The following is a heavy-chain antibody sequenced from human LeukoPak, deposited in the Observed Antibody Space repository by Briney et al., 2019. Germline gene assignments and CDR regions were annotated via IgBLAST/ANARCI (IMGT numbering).Heavy chain of an antibody. J-gene: IGHJ4*02. CDR3: ASSPDVGYYYGSGSPPDY. CDR1: GFTVSSNY. D-gene: IGHD3-10*01. V-gene: IGHV3-53*01. CDR2: IYSGGST. Sequence: GGSLRLSCAASGFTVSSNYMSWVRQAPGKGLEWVSVIYSGGSTYYADSAKGRFTISRDNSKNTLYLQMNSLRAEDTAVYYCASSPDVGYYYGSGSPPDYWGQGTLVTVSS.